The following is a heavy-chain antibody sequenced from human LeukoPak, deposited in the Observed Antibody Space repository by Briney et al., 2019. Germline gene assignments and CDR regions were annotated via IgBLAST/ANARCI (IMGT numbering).Heavy chain of an antibody. CDR2: ISSSSSYI. CDR3: ARDIRYCSSTSCPFDY. CDR1: GFTFSSYS. Sequence: PGGSLRLSCAASGFTFSSYSMNWVRQAPGKELEWVSSISSSSSYIYYADSVKGRFTISRDNAKNSLYLQMNSLRAEDTAVYYCARDIRYCSSTSCPFDYWGQGTLVTVPS. D-gene: IGHD2-2*01. V-gene: IGHV3-21*01. J-gene: IGHJ4*02.